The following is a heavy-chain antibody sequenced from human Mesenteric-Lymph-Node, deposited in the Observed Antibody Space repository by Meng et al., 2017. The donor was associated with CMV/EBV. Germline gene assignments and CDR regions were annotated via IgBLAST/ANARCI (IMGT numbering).Heavy chain of an antibody. V-gene: IGHV1-2*02. J-gene: IGHJ3*02. Sequence: ASVKVSCKASGYTFTGYYMHWVRQAPGQGLEWMGWINPNSGGTNYAQKFQGRVTMTRDTSISTAYMELSRLRSDDTAVYYCARAGIAVAQHPGDAFDIWGQGTMVTVSS. CDR1: GYTFTGYY. D-gene: IGHD6-19*01. CDR3: ARAGIAVAQHPGDAFDI. CDR2: INPNSGGT.